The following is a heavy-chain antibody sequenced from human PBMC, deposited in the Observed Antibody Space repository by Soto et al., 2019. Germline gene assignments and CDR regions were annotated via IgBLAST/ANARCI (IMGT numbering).Heavy chain of an antibody. CDR2: IISNHVK. CDR3: ARIVVAGIIPTLDY. Sequence: QVTLKESGPVLVKPTETITLTCSVSGFSLSDDTMGVSWVRQSPGKAPEWLVHIISNHVKSFIKSLQSRITVYEDTSKSQVVLMMTNMDPEDAGTYYCARIVVAGIIPTLDYWGQGTLVTVSS. J-gene: IGHJ4*02. CDR1: GFSLSDDTMG. D-gene: IGHD3-22*01. V-gene: IGHV2-26*01.